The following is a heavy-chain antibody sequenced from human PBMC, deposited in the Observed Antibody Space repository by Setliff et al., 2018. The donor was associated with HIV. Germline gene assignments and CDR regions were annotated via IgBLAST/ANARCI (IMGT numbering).Heavy chain of an antibody. Sequence: PSETLSLTCTVSSYSISSGYFWGWIRQPPGKGLEWIGTIYHNGNTYYNPSLKSRVTIPVDTSKNQFSLKLSSVTAADTAMYYCARVVPVGGNDYWGQGTLVTVSS. CDR1: SYSISSGYF. CDR2: IYHNGNT. V-gene: IGHV4-38-2*02. D-gene: IGHD6-19*01. J-gene: IGHJ4*02. CDR3: ARVVPVGGNDY.